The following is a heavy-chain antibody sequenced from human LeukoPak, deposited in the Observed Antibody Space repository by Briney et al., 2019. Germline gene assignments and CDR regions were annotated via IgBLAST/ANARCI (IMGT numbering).Heavy chain of an antibody. V-gene: IGHV4-4*07. CDR3: ARETRNCTNGVYSNRDFDY. D-gene: IGHD2-8*01. Sequence: SETLSLTCTVSGGSISTYYWNWIRQPAGKGLEWIGRVNIGGSTNYNPSLQSRVTMSVDTSKNQFSLKLSSVTAADTAVYYCARETRNCTNGVYSNRDFDYWGQGTLVTVSS. CDR1: GGSISTYY. CDR2: VNIGGST. J-gene: IGHJ4*02.